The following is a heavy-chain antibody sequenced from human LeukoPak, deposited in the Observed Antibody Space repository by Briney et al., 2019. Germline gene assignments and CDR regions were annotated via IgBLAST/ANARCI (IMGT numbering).Heavy chain of an antibody. J-gene: IGHJ4*02. Sequence: PGGSLRLSCAASGFTFSSYGIHWVRQAPGKGLEWVAVIWYDGSNKYYADSVKGRFTISRDNSKNTLYLQMNSLRAEDTAVYYCARDFRFDDFWSGYSVDYWGQGTLVTVSS. V-gene: IGHV3-33*01. CDR2: IWYDGSNK. CDR3: ARDFRFDDFWSGYSVDY. D-gene: IGHD3-3*01. CDR1: GFTFSSYG.